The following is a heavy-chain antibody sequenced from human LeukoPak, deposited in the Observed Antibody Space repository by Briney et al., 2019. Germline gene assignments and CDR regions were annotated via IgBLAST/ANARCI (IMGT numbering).Heavy chain of an antibody. Sequence: GGSLRLSCAASGFTFSSYSMNWVRQAPGKGLEWVSYISSNSSTIYYAGSVNGRFTTSRDNAKNSLYLQTNSLRAEDTAVYYCGRFGYSSSWALYYYYYYMDVWGKGTTVTVSS. J-gene: IGHJ6*03. D-gene: IGHD6-13*01. CDR2: ISSNSSTI. CDR3: GRFGYSSSWALYYYYYYMDV. CDR1: GFTFSSYS. V-gene: IGHV3-48*04.